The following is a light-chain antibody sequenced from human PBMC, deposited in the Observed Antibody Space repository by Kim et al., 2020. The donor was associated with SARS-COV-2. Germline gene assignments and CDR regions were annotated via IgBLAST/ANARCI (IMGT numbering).Light chain of an antibody. CDR1: SSDVGGYNY. J-gene: IGLJ1*01. Sequence: LTQPRSVSGSPGQSVTISCTGTSSDVGGYNYVSWYQQHPGKAPKLMIYDVSKRPSGVPDRFSGSKSGNTASLTISGLQAEDEADYYCCSYAGSYKVFGTGTKVTVL. V-gene: IGLV2-11*01. CDR3: CSYAGSYKV. CDR2: DVS.